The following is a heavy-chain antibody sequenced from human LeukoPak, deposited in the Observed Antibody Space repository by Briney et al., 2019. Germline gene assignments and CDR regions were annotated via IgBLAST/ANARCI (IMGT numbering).Heavy chain of an antibody. CDR1: GYTFTGYY. D-gene: IGHD2-2*01. J-gene: IGHJ4*02. CDR2: INPNSGGT. V-gene: IGHV1-2*02. CDR3: ARDKPFGVVVPAATLGYFDY. Sequence: GASVKVSCKASGYTFTGYYMHWVRQAPGQGLEWMRWINPNSGGTNYAQKFQGRVTMTRDTSISTAYMELSRLRSDDTAVYYCARDKPFGVVVPAATLGYFDYWGRGTLVTVSS.